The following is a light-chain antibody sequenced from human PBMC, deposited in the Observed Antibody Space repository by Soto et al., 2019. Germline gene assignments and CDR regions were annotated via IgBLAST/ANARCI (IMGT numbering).Light chain of an antibody. CDR1: QNLGSGY. J-gene: IGKJ1*01. CDR2: AAY. CDR3: KQYDTSPRT. Sequence: EIVLTQSPGTLSLSPGERAALSCRASQNLGSGYLAWYQQKPGQAPRILIYAAYSRATGIQDRFSGSGSGTDFTLSISRLEPEDFAVYYCKQYDTSPRTFGQGTKVDIK. V-gene: IGKV3-20*01.